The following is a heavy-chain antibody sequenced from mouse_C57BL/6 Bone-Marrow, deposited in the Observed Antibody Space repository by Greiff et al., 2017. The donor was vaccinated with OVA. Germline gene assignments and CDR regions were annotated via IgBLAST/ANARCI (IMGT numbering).Heavy chain of an antibody. CDR2: IDPSDSYT. D-gene: IGHD2-4*01. Sequence: QVQLQQPGAELVKPGASVKLSCKASGYTFTSYWMQWVKQRPGQGLEWIGEIDPSDSYTNYNQKFKGKATLTVDTSSSTAYMQLSSLTSEDAAVYYCARSLYDYEDYWGQGTTLTVSS. CDR3: ARSLYDYEDY. J-gene: IGHJ2*01. V-gene: IGHV1-50*01. CDR1: GYTFTSYW.